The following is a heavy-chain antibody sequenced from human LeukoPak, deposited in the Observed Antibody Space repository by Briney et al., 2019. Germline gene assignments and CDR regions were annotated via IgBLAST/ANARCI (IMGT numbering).Heavy chain of an antibody. Sequence: PGGSLRLSCAASGFTFDDYAMHWVRQAPGKGLEWVSGISWNSGSIGYADSVKGRFTISRDNAKNSLYLQMNSLRAEVTALYYCAKGPYDTVAPLHFDIWGQGTMVTVSS. V-gene: IGHV3-9*01. J-gene: IGHJ3*02. CDR3: AKGPYDTVAPLHFDI. CDR2: ISWNSGSI. D-gene: IGHD3-9*01. CDR1: GFTFDDYA.